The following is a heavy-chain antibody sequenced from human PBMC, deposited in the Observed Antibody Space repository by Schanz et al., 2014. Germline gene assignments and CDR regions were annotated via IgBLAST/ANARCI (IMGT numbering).Heavy chain of an antibody. CDR2: ISTSNGNT. CDR3: ARGSPENMIRGELDY. D-gene: IGHD3-10*01. V-gene: IGHV1-18*01. J-gene: IGHJ4*02. CDR1: GYTFTDYG. Sequence: QVQVVQSGAEVKKPGASVKVSCKASGYTFTDYGVIWVRQAPGQGLEWMGWISTSNGNTNYIQKLQGRVTMTTDTSTSTAYMELRSLRSDDTAVYYCARGSPENMIRGELDYWGQGTLVTGSS.